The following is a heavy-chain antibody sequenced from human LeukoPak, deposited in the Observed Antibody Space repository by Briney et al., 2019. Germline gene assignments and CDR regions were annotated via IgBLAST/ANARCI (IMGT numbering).Heavy chain of an antibody. CDR2: INHSGST. V-gene: IGHV4-34*01. J-gene: IGHJ3*02. CDR1: GGSFSGYY. D-gene: IGHD5-18*01. CDR3: ARGSGYSYGPGHAFDI. Sequence: KPSETLSLTCAAYGGSFSGYYWSWIRQPPGKGLEWIGEINHSGSTNYNPSLKSRVTISVDTSKNQFSLKLSSVTAADTAVYYCARGSGYSYGPGHAFDIWGQGTMVTVSS.